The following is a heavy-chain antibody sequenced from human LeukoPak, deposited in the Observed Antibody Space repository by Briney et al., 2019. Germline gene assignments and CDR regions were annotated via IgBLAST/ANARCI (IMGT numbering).Heavy chain of an antibody. CDR1: GFTFSSYW. V-gene: IGHV3-23*01. J-gene: IGHJ4*02. CDR3: AKGFYCSSSTCLDY. CDR2: ISGRGGST. Sequence: GGSLRLSCAASGFTFSSYWMSWVRQAPGKGLEWVSAISGRGGSTYYADSVKGRFTISRDNSKNTLYLQMNSLRAEDTAVYYCAKGFYCSSSTCLDYWGQGTLVTVSS. D-gene: IGHD2-2*01.